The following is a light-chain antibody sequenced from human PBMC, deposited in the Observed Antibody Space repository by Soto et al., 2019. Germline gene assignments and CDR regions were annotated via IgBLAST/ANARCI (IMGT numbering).Light chain of an antibody. CDR2: GNS. CDR1: SSNIGAGYD. CDR3: QSFDSSLSGYV. V-gene: IGLV1-40*01. J-gene: IGLJ1*01. Sequence: QSVLTQPPSVSGAPGQRVTISCTGSSSNIGAGYDVNWYQQIPGTAPKLLIYGNSNRPSGVPDRFSGSKSGTSASLAITGXXXXXXXXXYXQSFDSSLSGYVFGTGTKLTVL.